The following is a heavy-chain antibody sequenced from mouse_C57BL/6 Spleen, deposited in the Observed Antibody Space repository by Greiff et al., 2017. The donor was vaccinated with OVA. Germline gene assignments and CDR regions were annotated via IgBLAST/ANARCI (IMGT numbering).Heavy chain of an antibody. CDR1: GYTFTTYP. V-gene: IGHV1-47*01. D-gene: IGHD3-2*02. Sequence: ESGAELVKPGASVKMSCKASGYTFTTYPIEWMKQNHGKSLEWIGNFHPYNDDTKYNEKFKGKATLTVEKSSSTVYLELSRLTSDDSAVYYGAKGEEDSSGAFAYWGQGTLVTVSA. CDR3: AKGEEDSSGAFAY. J-gene: IGHJ3*01. CDR2: FHPYNDDT.